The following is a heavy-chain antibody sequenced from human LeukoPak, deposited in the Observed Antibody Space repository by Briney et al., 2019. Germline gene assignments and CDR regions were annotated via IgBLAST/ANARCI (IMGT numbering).Heavy chain of an antibody. CDR1: GGSISSGDYY. CDR3: ARVDYYDSSGQY. Sequence: PSETLSLTCTVSGGSISSGDYYWSWIRQPPGKGLEWIGYIYYSGSTYYNPSLKSRVTISVDTSKNQFSLKLSSVIAADTAVYYCARVDYYDSSGQYWGQGTLVTVSS. J-gene: IGHJ4*02. V-gene: IGHV4-30-4*01. D-gene: IGHD3-22*01. CDR2: IYYSGST.